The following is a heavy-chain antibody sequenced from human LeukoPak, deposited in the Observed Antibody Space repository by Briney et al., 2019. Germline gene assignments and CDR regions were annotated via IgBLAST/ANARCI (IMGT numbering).Heavy chain of an antibody. CDR3: ARHSRSGSYYYYYYMDV. V-gene: IGHV4-59*08. J-gene: IGHJ6*03. D-gene: IGHD3-3*01. CDR1: GGSTSSYY. CDR2: IYYSGST. Sequence: SETLSLTCTVSGGSTSSYYWSWIRQPPGKGLEWIGYIYYSGSTNYNPSLKSRVTISVDTSKNQFSLKLSSVTAADTAVYYCARHSRSGSYYYYYYMDVWGKGTTVSVSS.